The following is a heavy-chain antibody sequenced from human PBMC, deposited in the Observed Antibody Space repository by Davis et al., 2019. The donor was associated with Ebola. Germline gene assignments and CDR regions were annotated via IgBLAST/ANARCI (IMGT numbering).Heavy chain of an antibody. J-gene: IGHJ6*02. CDR3: ARFTIAARTYYYYGMDV. V-gene: IGHV3-11*01. Sequence: PGGSLRLSCAASGFTFSNFAMSWIRQAPGKGLEWVSSISGSGTDMHYADSVRGRFAISRDNAGKLLSLQIYSLRAKDTAVYYCARFTIAARTYYYYGMDVWGQGTTVTVSS. CDR2: ISGSGTDM. CDR1: GFTFSNFA. D-gene: IGHD6-6*01.